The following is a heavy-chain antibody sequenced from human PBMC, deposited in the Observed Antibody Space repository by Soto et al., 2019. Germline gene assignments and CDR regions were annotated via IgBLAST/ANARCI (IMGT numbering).Heavy chain of an antibody. Sequence: ESLKISCKGSGYSFAGYWITWVRQKPGKGLEWMGRIDPSDSQTYYSPSFRGHVTISVTKSITTVFLQWSSLRASDTAMYYCARVSLYCTNGVCHFDYWGQGTLVTVSS. V-gene: IGHV5-10-1*01. D-gene: IGHD2-8*01. CDR3: ARVSLYCTNGVCHFDY. J-gene: IGHJ4*02. CDR1: GYSFAGYW. CDR2: IDPSDSQT.